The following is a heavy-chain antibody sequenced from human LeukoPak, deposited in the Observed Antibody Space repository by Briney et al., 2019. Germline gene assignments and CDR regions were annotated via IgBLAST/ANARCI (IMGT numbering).Heavy chain of an antibody. CDR2: ISAYNGNT. V-gene: IGHV1-18*01. CDR3: ATRATGGYYYYYMDV. Sequence: ASVKVSCKATGYTFTSYGISWVRQAPGQGLEWMGWISAYNGNTNYAQKFQGRVTMTEDTSTDTAYMELSSLRSEDTAVYYCATRATGGYYYYYMDVWGKGTTVTVSS. J-gene: IGHJ6*03. CDR1: GYTFTSYG. D-gene: IGHD1-14*01.